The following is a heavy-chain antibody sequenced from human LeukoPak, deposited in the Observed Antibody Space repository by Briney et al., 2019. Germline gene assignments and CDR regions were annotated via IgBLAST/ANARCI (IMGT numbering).Heavy chain of an antibody. J-gene: IGHJ4*02. CDR2: IYTSGST. CDR3: ARGPSSWRYYYFDY. Sequence: SETLSLTCTVSGGSISSYYWSWIRQPAGKGLEWIGRIYTSGSTNYNPSLKSRVTMSVDTSKNQFSLKLSSVTAADTAVYYCARGPSSWRYYYFDYWGQGTLVTVSS. D-gene: IGHD6-13*01. V-gene: IGHV4-4*07. CDR1: GGSISSYY.